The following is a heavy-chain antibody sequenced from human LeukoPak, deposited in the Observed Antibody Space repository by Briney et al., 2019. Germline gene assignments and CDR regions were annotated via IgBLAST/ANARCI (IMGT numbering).Heavy chain of an antibody. J-gene: IGHJ4*02. V-gene: IGHV3-33*01. Sequence: GGSLRLSCAASGFAFSNYGMHWVRQAPGKGLEWVAVIWYDESDRYYGDSGKGRFTISRDNSKNTLYLQMNSLRAEDTAVYYCARDTRGRDLDYWGQGTLVTVSS. D-gene: IGHD3-16*01. CDR3: ARDTRGRDLDY. CDR2: IWYDESDR. CDR1: GFAFSNYG.